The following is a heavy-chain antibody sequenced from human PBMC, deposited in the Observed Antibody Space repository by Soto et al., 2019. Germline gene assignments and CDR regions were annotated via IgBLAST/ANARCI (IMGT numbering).Heavy chain of an antibody. CDR1: GGSISSSSYY. CDR2: INYSGST. D-gene: IGHD1-1*01. CDR3: ARQVERRREGYFDY. V-gene: IGHV4-39*01. Sequence: SETLSLTCTVSGGSISSSSYYWGWIRQPPGKGLEWIGSINYSGSTYYNPSLKSRVTISVDTSKNQFSLKLSSVTAADTAVYYCARQVERRREGYFDYWGQGTLVTVSS. J-gene: IGHJ4*02.